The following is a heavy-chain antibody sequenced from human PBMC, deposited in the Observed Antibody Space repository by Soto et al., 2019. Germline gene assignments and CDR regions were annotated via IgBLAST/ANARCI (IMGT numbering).Heavy chain of an antibody. D-gene: IGHD3-16*01. V-gene: IGHV3-30*18. J-gene: IGHJ6*02. CDR2: ISYDGSNK. CDR3: ANWAPPGYYYGMDV. CDR1: GFTFSSYG. Sequence: GGSVRLSGAASGFTFSSYGMHWVRQAPGKGLEWVAVISYDGSNKYYADSVKGRFTISRDNSKNTLYLQMNSLRAEDTAVYYCANWAPPGYYYGMDVWGQGTTVTVSS.